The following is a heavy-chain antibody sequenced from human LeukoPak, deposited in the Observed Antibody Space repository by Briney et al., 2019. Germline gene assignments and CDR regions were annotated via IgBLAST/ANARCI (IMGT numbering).Heavy chain of an antibody. V-gene: IGHV4-38-2*02. CDR3: ARAGLQLVRIYYFDY. Sequence: PSETLSLTCTVSGYSISSGYYWGWIRQPPGKGLEWIGSFYHSGSTYYNPSLKSRVTISVDTSKNQFSLKLSSVTAADTAVYYCARAGLQLVRIYYFDYWGQGTLVTVSS. D-gene: IGHD6-6*01. J-gene: IGHJ4*02. CDR2: FYHSGST. CDR1: GYSISSGYY.